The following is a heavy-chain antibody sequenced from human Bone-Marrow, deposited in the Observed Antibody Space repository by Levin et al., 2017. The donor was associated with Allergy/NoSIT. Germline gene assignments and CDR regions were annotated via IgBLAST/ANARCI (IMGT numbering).Heavy chain of an antibody. Sequence: AGESLKISCAGSGFMFSTFSLHWVRQSPGKGLEWVSSVSSASSYIYYADSVKGRFTISRDNAKNSLNLQMTGLRADDTAVYFCVRSKSITGTEDLKVMDVWGQGTTVTVSS. V-gene: IGHV3-21*06. D-gene: IGHD1/OR15-1a*01. CDR1: GFMFSTFS. J-gene: IGHJ6*02. CDR2: VSSASSYI. CDR3: VRSKSITGTEDLKVMDV.